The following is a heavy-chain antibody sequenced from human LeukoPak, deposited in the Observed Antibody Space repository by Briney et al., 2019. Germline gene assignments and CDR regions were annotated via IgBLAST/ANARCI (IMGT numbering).Heavy chain of an antibody. CDR2: IRGKAYGATT. CDR3: TSSFGQLSFFDY. J-gene: IGHJ4*02. V-gene: IGHV3-49*04. Sequence: PGGSLRLSCSTSGFTFGGYSMNWVRQAPGKGLEWVGFIRGKAYGATTEYAASVKGRFTISRDDSKSIAYLQMNSLKTEDAAVYYCTSSFGQLSFFDYWGQGTLVTVSS. D-gene: IGHD3-10*01. CDR1: GFTFGGYS.